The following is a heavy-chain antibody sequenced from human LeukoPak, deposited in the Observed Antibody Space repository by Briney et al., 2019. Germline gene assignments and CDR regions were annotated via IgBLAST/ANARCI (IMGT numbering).Heavy chain of an antibody. CDR1: GGSVSSYY. Sequence: KTSETLSLTCTVSGGSVSSYYWSWIRQPPGKGLEWIGYIKSSGSSNYNPSLKSRVTISMDTSKNQFSLRLNSVTAADTAAYYCARDGTVATNWFDPWGQGTLVTVSS. J-gene: IGHJ5*02. D-gene: IGHD5-12*01. CDR3: ARDGTVATNWFDP. V-gene: IGHV4-59*02. CDR2: IKSSGSS.